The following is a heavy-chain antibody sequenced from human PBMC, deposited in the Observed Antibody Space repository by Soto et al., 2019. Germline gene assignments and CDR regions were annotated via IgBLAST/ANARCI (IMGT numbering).Heavy chain of an antibody. CDR2: IWYDGSNK. Sequence: QVQLVESGGGVVQPGRSLRLSCAASGFTFSSYGMHWVRQAPGKGLEWVAVIWYDGSNKYYADSVKGRFTISRDNSKNTLYLLMNSLRAEDTAVYYCARAEAVAGTYGYWGQGTLVTVSS. J-gene: IGHJ4*02. CDR3: ARAEAVAGTYGY. CDR1: GFTFSSYG. D-gene: IGHD6-19*01. V-gene: IGHV3-33*01.